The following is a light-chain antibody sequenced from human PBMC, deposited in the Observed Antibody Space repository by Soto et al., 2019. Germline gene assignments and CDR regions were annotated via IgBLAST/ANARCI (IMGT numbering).Light chain of an antibody. Sequence: EIVMTQSPATLSVSPGERATLSCRTSESVRDNLAWYQKKPGQAPRLLIYGASTRATGIPARFSGSGSGTEFTLTISSLQSEDFAVYCCQHYDNWPLTFGGGTKVEIK. CDR2: GAS. CDR3: QHYDNWPLT. J-gene: IGKJ4*01. V-gene: IGKV3-15*01. CDR1: ESVRDN.